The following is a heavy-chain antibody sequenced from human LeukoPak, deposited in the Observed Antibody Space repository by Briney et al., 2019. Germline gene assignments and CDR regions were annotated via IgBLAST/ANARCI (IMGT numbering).Heavy chain of an antibody. Sequence: PGGSLRLSCAASGFTFSNYGMHWVRQAPGKGLEWVALIWYDGSNKYYTDSVKGRLTISRDNSKDTLFLQMNSLRVEDTAVYYCAREGPRGNSQFDYWGQGTLVTASS. CDR1: GFTFSNYG. V-gene: IGHV3-33*01. J-gene: IGHJ4*02. D-gene: IGHD4-23*01. CDR3: AREGPRGNSQFDY. CDR2: IWYDGSNK.